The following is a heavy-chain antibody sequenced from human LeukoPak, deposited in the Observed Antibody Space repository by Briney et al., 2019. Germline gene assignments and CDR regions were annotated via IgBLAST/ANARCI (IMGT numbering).Heavy chain of an antibody. D-gene: IGHD4-17*01. Sequence: GGSLRLSCAASGFTFSSYSMSWARQAPGKGLEWVSSISSSSSYIYYADSVKGRFTISRDNAKNSLYLQMNSLRAEDTAVYYCASGENDYGDYGPDYWGQGTLVTVSS. J-gene: IGHJ4*02. CDR1: GFTFSSYS. CDR3: ASGENDYGDYGPDY. CDR2: ISSSSSYI. V-gene: IGHV3-21*01.